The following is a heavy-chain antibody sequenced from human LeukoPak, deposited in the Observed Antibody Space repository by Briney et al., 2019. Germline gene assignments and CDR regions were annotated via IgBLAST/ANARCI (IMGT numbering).Heavy chain of an antibody. Sequence: PGGSLRLSCASSGFIFSNYVMHWVRQAPGKGLEWVSAISGSGGSTYYADSVKGRFTISRDNSKNTLYLQMNSLRAEDTAVYYCAKEGERRYYGSGSTYYFDYWGQGTLVTVSS. D-gene: IGHD3-10*01. CDR2: ISGSGGST. V-gene: IGHV3-23*01. CDR3: AKEGERRYYGSGSTYYFDY. J-gene: IGHJ4*02. CDR1: GFIFSNYV.